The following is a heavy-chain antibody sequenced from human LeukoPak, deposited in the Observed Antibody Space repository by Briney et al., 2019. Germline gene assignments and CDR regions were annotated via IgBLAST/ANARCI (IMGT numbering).Heavy chain of an antibody. V-gene: IGHV4-61*02. CDR3: ARDNYGSGSYYKGGYYFDY. CDR1: GGSISSGSYY. Sequence: PSETLSLTCTVSGGSISSGSYYWSWIRQPAGKGLEWIGRIYTSGSTNYNPSLKSRVTISVDTSKNQFSLKLSSVTAADTAVYYCARDNYGSGSYYKGGYYFDYWGQGTLVTVSS. J-gene: IGHJ4*02. D-gene: IGHD3-10*01. CDR2: IYTSGST.